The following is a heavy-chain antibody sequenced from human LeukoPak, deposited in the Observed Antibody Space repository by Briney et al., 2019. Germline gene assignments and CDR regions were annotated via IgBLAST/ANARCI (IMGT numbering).Heavy chain of an antibody. J-gene: IGHJ4*02. CDR2: ISASGAST. V-gene: IGHV3-23*01. CDR1: GLTFSSCA. CDR3: ARNEYETLDY. D-gene: IGHD2/OR15-2a*01. Sequence: PGGSLRLSCAASGLTFSSCAMSWVRQAPGKGPEWVSVISASGASTYYADSVRGRFTISRDNSKNTLYLQMNSLRAEDTALYYCARNEYETLDYWGQGTLVTVSS.